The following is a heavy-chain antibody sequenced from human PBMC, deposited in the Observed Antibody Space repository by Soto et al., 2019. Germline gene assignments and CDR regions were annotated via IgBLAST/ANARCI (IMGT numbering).Heavy chain of an antibody. V-gene: IGHV3-23*01. D-gene: IGHD3-22*01. CDR2: ISGGVGNT. J-gene: IGHJ3*02. CDR1: GFTFSSYA. Sequence: EVHLLESGGGVVQPGGSLGLSCAASGFTFSSYAMSWVRQAPGKGLEWVSLISGGVGNTYYADSVKGRFTISRDNSKNTLYLQMNSLRAEDTAVYYCEKAYYDPWDGFHIWGQGTMVTVSS. CDR3: EKAYYDPWDGFHI.